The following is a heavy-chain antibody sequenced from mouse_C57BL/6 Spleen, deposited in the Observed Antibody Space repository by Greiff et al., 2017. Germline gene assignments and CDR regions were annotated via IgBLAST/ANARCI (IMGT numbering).Heavy chain of an antibody. V-gene: IGHV14-1*01. CDR1: GFNIKDYY. CDR3: TTATVVTSEC. Sequence: EVQLQQSGAELVRPGASVKLSCTASGFNIKDYYMHWVKQRPEQGLEWIGRIDPEDGDTEYAPKFQCEATMTADKASNTAFLQLSRLTSEDTAVYYGTTATVVTSECWGQGTTLTVSS. J-gene: IGHJ2*01. CDR2: IDPEDGDT. D-gene: IGHD2-2*01.